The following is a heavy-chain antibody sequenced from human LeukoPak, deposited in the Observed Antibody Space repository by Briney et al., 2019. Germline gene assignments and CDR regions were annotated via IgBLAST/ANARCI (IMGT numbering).Heavy chain of an antibody. Sequence: GGSLRLSCAASGFTFSSYAMNWVRQAPGKGLEWVSSISGGGETTYYADSAKGRFTISRDNSQNTLYLQMNSLRAEDTAVYYCARDYADYVGYFFFDYWGQGTPVTVSS. J-gene: IGHJ4*02. CDR2: ISGGGETT. CDR3: ARDYADYVGYFFFDY. CDR1: GFTFSSYA. V-gene: IGHV3-23*01. D-gene: IGHD4-17*01.